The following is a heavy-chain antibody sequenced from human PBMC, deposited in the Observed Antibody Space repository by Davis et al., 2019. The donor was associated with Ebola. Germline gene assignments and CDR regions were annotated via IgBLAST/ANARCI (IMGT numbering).Heavy chain of an antibody. V-gene: IGHV1-18*01. D-gene: IGHD4-23*01. Sequence: ASVKVSCKASGGTFSSYGISWVRQAPGQGLEWMGWISAYNGNTNYAQKLQGRVTMTTDTSTSTAYMELRSLRSDDTAVYYCARERWTHYYYYGMDVWGQGTTVTVFS. CDR3: ARERWTHYYYYGMDV. CDR1: GGTFSSYG. CDR2: ISAYNGNT. J-gene: IGHJ6*02.